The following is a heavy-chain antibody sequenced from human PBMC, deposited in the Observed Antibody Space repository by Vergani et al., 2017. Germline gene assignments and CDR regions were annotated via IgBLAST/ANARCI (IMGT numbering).Heavy chain of an antibody. Sequence: EVQLLESGGGLVQPGGSLRLSCAASGFTFSSYAMSWVRQAPGKGLEWVSAISGSGGSTYYADSVKGRFTISRDNAKNSLYLQMNSLRAEDAAVYYCAREGFYDSSGYGYFDYWGQGTLVTVSS. D-gene: IGHD3-22*01. CDR1: GFTFSSYA. V-gene: IGHV3-23*01. J-gene: IGHJ4*02. CDR3: AREGFYDSSGYGYFDY. CDR2: ISGSGGST.